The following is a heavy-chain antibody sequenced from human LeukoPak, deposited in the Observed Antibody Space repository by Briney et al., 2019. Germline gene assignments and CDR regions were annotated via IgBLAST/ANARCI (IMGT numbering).Heavy chain of an antibody. D-gene: IGHD6-13*01. J-gene: IGHJ6*03. V-gene: IGHV1-3*01. CDR3: ARKAAGASYYYMDV. CDR2: INAGNGNT. Sequence: WINAGNGNTKYSQKFQGRVTITRDTSASTAYMELSSLRSEDTAVYYCARKAAGASYYYMDVWGKGTTVTVSS.